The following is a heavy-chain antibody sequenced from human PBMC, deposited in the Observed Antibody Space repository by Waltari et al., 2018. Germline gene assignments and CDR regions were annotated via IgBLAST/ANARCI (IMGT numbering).Heavy chain of an antibody. Sequence: EVQLVESGGGLVQPGGSLRLSCAASGFTFSSNRMSWVRQAPGKGMEVEDNIKQDGREKYYVDSVKGRFNISRDNAKNSLYLQMNSLRAEDTAVYYCARGPTGRWGQGTLVTVSS. CDR2: IKQDGREK. J-gene: IGHJ4*02. CDR1: GFTFSSNR. V-gene: IGHV3-7*01. CDR3: ARGPTGR.